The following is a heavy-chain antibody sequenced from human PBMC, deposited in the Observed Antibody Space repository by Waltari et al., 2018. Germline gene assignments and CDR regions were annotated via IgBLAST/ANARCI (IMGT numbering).Heavy chain of an antibody. CDR1: GGSISSSSYY. D-gene: IGHD2-21*01. CDR2: IYYSGST. J-gene: IGHJ4*02. CDR3: ASLTYCGGDCYPPVGDY. V-gene: IGHV4-39*07. Sequence: QLQLQESGPGLVKPSETLSLTCTVSGGSISSSSYYWGWIRQPPGKGLEWIGSIYYSGSTNYNPSLKSRVTISVDTSKNQFSLKVSSVTAADTAVYYCASLTYCGGDCYPPVGDYWGQGTLVTVSS.